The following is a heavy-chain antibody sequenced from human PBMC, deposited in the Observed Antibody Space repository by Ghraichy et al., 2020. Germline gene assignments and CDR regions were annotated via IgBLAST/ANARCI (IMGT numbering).Heavy chain of an antibody. D-gene: IGHD2-15*01. V-gene: IGHV4-4*07. J-gene: IGHJ4*02. CDR3: ARVSGGSDDFFDY. CDR2: ISTSGTT. Sequence: SETPSLTCAVSGTSITSYYWSWIRQPAGKGLEWIGRISTSGTTNYNPSLKSRVTMSVDTSKDQFSLKLNSVSAADTAVYYCARVSGGSDDFFDYWGQGTLVTVSS. CDR1: GTSITSYY.